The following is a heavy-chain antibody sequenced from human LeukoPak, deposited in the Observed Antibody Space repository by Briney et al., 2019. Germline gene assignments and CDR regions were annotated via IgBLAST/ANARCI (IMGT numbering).Heavy chain of an antibody. CDR1: GFTVSSNY. J-gene: IGHJ4*02. Sequence: PGGSLRLSCAASGFTVSSNYMTWVRQAPGKGLESVSVINDGGRTFYADSVKGRFTISRDNTKNMLYLQMSSLRAEDTAVYYCAGAPETGHWGQGTLVTVSS. CDR3: AGAPETGH. D-gene: IGHD5-24*01. CDR2: INDGGRT. V-gene: IGHV3-66*01.